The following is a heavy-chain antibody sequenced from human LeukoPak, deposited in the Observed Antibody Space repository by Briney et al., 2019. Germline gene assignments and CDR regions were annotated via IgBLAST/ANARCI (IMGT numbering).Heavy chain of an antibody. CDR3: ARARELSYDSSSPYYFDY. Sequence: PSETLSLTCTVSGGSISSYYWSWIRQPPGKGLEWIGYIYYSGSTNYNPSLKSRVTISVDTSKNQFSLKLSSVTAADTAVYYCARARELSYDSSSPYYFDYWGQGTLVTVSS. CDR1: GGSISSYY. D-gene: IGHD3-22*01. J-gene: IGHJ4*02. V-gene: IGHV4-59*01. CDR2: IYYSGST.